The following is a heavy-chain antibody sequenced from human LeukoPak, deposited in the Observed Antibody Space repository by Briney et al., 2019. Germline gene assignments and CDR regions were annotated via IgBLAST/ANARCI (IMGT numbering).Heavy chain of an antibody. J-gene: IGHJ4*02. D-gene: IGHD3-9*01. CDR1: GFTFDDYA. Sequence: GGSLRLSCANSGFTFDDYAMHWVRQAPGKGLEWVSGISWNSGSIGYADSVKGRFTISRDNAKNSLYLQMNSLRAEDTALYYCAKGGSSILTGYAKFDYWGQGTLVTVSS. CDR3: AKGGSSILTGYAKFDY. V-gene: IGHV3-9*01. CDR2: ISWNSGSI.